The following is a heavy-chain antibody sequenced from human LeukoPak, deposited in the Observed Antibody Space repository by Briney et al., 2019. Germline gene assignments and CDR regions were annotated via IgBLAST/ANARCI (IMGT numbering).Heavy chain of an antibody. CDR1: GYTFTGYY. V-gene: IGHV1-2*02. D-gene: IGHD2-15*01. Sequence: ASVKVSCKASGYTFTGYYMHWVRQAPGQGLEWMGWINPNSGGTNYAQKFQGRVTMTRDTSISTAYMELSRLRSDDTAVYYCAREQVVVVAANFDYWGQGTLVTVSS. CDR3: AREQVVVVAANFDY. CDR2: INPNSGGT. J-gene: IGHJ4*02.